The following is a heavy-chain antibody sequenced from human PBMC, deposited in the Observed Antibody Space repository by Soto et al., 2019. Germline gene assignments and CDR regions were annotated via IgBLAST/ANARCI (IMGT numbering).Heavy chain of an antibody. V-gene: IGHV4-59*01. Sequence: SETLSLTCTVSGGSIIDYYWSWIRQPPGKGLEWIGYIYYSGTTDYSPSLKSRVTISVDTSKNQFSLKLSSVTAADTAVYYCARYSYGTRYGFDPWGQGTLVTVSS. CDR1: GGSIIDYY. CDR3: ARYSYGTRYGFDP. CDR2: IYYSGTT. D-gene: IGHD5-18*01. J-gene: IGHJ5*02.